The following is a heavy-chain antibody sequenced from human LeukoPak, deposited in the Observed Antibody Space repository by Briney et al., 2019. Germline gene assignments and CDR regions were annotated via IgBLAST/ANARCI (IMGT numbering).Heavy chain of an antibody. CDR1: GFTFSSYW. D-gene: IGHD3-9*01. J-gene: IGHJ4*02. V-gene: IGHV3-7*01. CDR3: ARSRYFAYFDY. CDR2: IKQDGSEK. Sequence: GGSLRLSCAASGFTFSSYWMSWVRQAPGKGLEWVANIKQDGSEKYYMDSVKGRFTISRDNAKNSLYLQKTSLRAEDTAVYYCARSRYFAYFDYWGQGTLVTVSS.